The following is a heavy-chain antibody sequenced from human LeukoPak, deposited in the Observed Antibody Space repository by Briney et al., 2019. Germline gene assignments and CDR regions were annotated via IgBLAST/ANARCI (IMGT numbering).Heavy chain of an antibody. V-gene: IGHV1-2*02. CDR1: GYTFTDYY. D-gene: IGHD2-2*01. CDR2: INPDDGDT. J-gene: IGHJ4*02. CDR3: ARANFLYCSSSTCLFDY. Sequence: SVKVSCKASGYTFTDYYMHWVRQAPGQGLEWMGWINPDDGDTNYAQKFQGRVTMTRDTSISTAHMEVSRLRSDDTAVYYCARANFLYCSSSTCLFDYWGQGTLVTVSS.